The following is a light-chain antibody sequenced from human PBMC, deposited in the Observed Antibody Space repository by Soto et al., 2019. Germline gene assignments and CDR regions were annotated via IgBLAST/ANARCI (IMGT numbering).Light chain of an antibody. CDR3: QQYGSSPLT. CDR2: RGS. V-gene: IGKV3-20*01. J-gene: IGKJ4*01. CDR1: QSVPLNY. Sequence: IGFSQSPGTLSLSPGQRATLSCRASQSVPLNYLAWDQQKPVQTPKVLIHRGSNRATDIPDRFSGSGSGTDFTLTIGRLEPADFAAYYCQQYGSSPLTFRGGTKVEFK.